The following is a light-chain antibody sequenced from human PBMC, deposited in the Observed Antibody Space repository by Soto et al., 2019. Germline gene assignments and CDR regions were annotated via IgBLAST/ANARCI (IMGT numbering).Light chain of an antibody. CDR3: QQYSIYPVT. CDR2: RAS. CDR1: QSISDW. V-gene: IGKV1-5*03. J-gene: IGKJ4*01. Sequence: IQMTLSVSTLSTSVGDRVTITCRASQSISDWLAWYQQKAGKAPKLLIYRASSSPSGVPSRFSGSGSGTEFTLTISSLQPDDFATYYCQQYSIYPVTFGGVTKVDNK.